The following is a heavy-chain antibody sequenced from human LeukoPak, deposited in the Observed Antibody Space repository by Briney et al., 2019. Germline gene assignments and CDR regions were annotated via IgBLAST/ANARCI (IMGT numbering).Heavy chain of an antibody. CDR1: GFTFSNYW. D-gene: IGHD5-18*01. Sequence: PGGSLRLSCAASGFTFSNYWTHWVRQAPGKGLEWVSVIYSGGSTYYADSVKGRFTISRDNSKNTLYLQMNSLRAEDTAVYYCARIGYSYAGYWGQGTLVTVSS. J-gene: IGHJ4*02. V-gene: IGHV3-66*01. CDR3: ARIGYSYAGY. CDR2: IYSGGST.